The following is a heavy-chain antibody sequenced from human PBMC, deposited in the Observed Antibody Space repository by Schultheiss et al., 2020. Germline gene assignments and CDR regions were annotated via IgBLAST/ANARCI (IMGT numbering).Heavy chain of an antibody. CDR2: INASGGT. Sequence: SETLSLTCTVSGGSISPYHWAWVRQPDGKGLEWIGRINASGGTKYNPSLESRVTMSVDTSKNHFSLKLTSVTAADTAVYYCARQWGVATDFDYWGKGTLVNGS. J-gene: IGHJ4*02. CDR1: GGSISPYH. D-gene: IGHD5-12*01. V-gene: IGHV4-4*07. CDR3: ARQWGVATDFDY.